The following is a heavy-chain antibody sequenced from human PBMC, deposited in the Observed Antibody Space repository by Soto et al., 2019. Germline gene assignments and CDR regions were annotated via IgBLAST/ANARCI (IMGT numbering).Heavy chain of an antibody. CDR2: VYHTGDT. CDR3: AREIVTAGGNNYFDP. J-gene: IGHJ5*02. D-gene: IGHD2-21*02. CDR1: GGTVASSHW. V-gene: IGHV4-4*02. Sequence: QVQLQESGPRLVKPSGSLSLTCGVSGGTVASSHWWSWVRQSPGGGLEWIGNVYHTGDTNFNPSLQSRGTISIDKSNNQFSLIRNSLPAADTAVYFCAREIVTAGGNNYFDPWGPGTLVTVSS.